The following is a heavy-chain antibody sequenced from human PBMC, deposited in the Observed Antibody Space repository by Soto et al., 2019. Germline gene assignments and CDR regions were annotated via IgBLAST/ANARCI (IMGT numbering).Heavy chain of an antibody. CDR2: ISASGGIT. CDR1: GFTFSSHY. D-gene: IGHD3-9*01. Sequence: GGSLRLSCAASGFTFSSHYMNWVRQAPGKGLEWVSIISASGGITYYADSVKGRFTISRDSYKNTLYLQMNSLRAEDTAVYYCAKDRGYYDILTGYDYWGQGTLVTVSS. V-gene: IGHV3-23*01. CDR3: AKDRGYYDILTGYDY. J-gene: IGHJ4*02.